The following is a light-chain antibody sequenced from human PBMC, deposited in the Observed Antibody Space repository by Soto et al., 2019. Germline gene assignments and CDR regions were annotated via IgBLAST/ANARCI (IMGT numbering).Light chain of an antibody. CDR3: QQRSPWPPLT. CDR2: DSS. J-gene: IGKJ4*01. V-gene: IGKV3-11*01. CDR1: QTVSTS. Sequence: EIVLTQSPATLSLSPGERATLSCRASQTVSTSVAWYQQKPGHAPRLLMYDSSNRATGIPDRFSASGAGTDFTLTINSLEPEDFGVYYCQQRSPWPPLTFGGGTKVEIK.